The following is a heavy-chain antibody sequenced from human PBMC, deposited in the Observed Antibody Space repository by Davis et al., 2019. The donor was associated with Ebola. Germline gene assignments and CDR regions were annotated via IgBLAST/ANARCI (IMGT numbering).Heavy chain of an antibody. CDR3: ARIAIFGVITPDV. V-gene: IGHV4-39*01. CDR2: VYYGGST. D-gene: IGHD3-3*01. CDR1: GGSIITTTHY. J-gene: IGHJ6*02. Sequence: SETLSLTCTVSGGSIITTTHYWGWIRQPPGKGLEYIGSVYYGGSTYYNPSLKSRVTMSVDTSKNQFSLKLSSVTAADRAVYYCARIAIFGVITPDVWGQGTTVTVSS.